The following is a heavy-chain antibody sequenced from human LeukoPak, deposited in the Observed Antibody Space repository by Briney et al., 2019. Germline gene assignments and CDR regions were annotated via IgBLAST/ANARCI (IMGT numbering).Heavy chain of an antibody. CDR3: ANVRYKYGKDY. Sequence: GGSLRLSCAASGFTFSSYAMSWVRQAPGKGLEWVSTISGSGGSTYYADSVKGRFTISRDNSKNTLYLQMNSLRAEDTAVYYCANVRYKYGKDYWGQGTLVTVSS. CDR1: GFTFSSYA. D-gene: IGHD2/OR15-2a*01. V-gene: IGHV3-23*01. CDR2: ISGSGGST. J-gene: IGHJ4*02.